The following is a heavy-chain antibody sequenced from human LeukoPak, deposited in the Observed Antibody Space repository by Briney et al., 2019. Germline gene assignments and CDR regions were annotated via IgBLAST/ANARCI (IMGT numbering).Heavy chain of an antibody. D-gene: IGHD1-26*01. V-gene: IGHV4-34*01. CDR1: GGSFSGYY. J-gene: IGHJ4*02. CDR3: ARGLSGGSYYFDY. CDR2: INHSGST. Sequence: SGTLSLTCAVYGGSFSGYYWSWIRQPPGKGLEWIGEINHSGSTNYNPSLKSRVTISVDTSKNQFSLKLSSVTAADTAVYYCARGLSGGSYYFDYWGQGTLVTVSS.